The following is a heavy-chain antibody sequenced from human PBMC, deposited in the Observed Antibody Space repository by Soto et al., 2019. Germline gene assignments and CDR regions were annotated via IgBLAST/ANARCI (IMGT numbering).Heavy chain of an antibody. V-gene: IGHV3-9*01. Sequence: EVQLVESGGGLVRLGRSLGLSCAAPGFPFVDYAFHWVRQARGKALEWVSGISWNSVSIGYADSWKGRFTISRDNAKNSLYLQMNSLRAEDTALYYCAKDVGPSVAGIDYWGQGSLVTVST. CDR1: GFPFVDYA. J-gene: IGHJ4*02. CDR3: AKDVGPSVAGIDY. D-gene: IGHD6-19*01. CDR2: ISWNSVSI.